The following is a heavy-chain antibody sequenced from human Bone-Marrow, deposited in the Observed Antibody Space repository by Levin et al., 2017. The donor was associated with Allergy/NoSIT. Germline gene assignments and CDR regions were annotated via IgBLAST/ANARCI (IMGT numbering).Heavy chain of an antibody. V-gene: IGHV3-7*01. CDR3: ARDLTILNYHDSTTYYYDAFDM. J-gene: IGHJ3*02. CDR2: IRQDGGQQ. Sequence: PGGSLRLSCAASGFTFSDYWMTWVRQASGKGLEWVANIRQDGGQQYYVDSVQGRFTISRDNAKNSLYLQMNSLRVEDTAVYYCARDLTILNYHDSTTYYYDAFDMWGQGTMVTVSS. D-gene: IGHD3-22*01. CDR1: GFTFSDYW.